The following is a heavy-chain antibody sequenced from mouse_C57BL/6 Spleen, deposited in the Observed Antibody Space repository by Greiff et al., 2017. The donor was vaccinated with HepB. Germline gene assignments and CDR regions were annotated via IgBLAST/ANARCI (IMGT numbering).Heavy chain of an antibody. V-gene: IGHV1-64*01. J-gene: IGHJ2*01. CDR1: GYTFTSYW. CDR2: IHPNSGST. CDR3: ARSGGGSSFDY. Sequence: QVQLQQPGAELVKPGASVKLSCKASGYTFTSYWMHWVKQRPGQGLEWIGMIHPNSGSTNYNEKFKSKATLTVDKSSSTAYMQLSSLTSEDSAVYYCARSGGGSSFDYWGQGTTLTVSS. D-gene: IGHD1-1*01.